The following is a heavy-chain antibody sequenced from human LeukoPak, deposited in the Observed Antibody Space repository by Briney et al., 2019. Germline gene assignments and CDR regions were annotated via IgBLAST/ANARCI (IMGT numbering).Heavy chain of an antibody. V-gene: IGHV1-46*01. J-gene: IGHJ4*02. CDR3: ARETAVDTAMVTMGDFDY. Sequence: GASVKVSCKASGYAFTSYYMHWVRQAPGQGLEWMGIINPSGGSTSYAQKFQGRVTMTRDTSTSTVYMELSSLRSEDTAVYYCARETAVDTAMVTMGDFDYWGQGTLVTVSS. CDR2: INPSGGST. D-gene: IGHD5-18*01. CDR1: GYAFTSYY.